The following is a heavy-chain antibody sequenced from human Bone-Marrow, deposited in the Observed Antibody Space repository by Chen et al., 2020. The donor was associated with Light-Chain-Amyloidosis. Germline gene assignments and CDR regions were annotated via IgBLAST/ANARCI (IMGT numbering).Heavy chain of an antibody. CDR2: IYYSGST. J-gene: IGHJ6*02. CDR1: GGSISSGGYY. V-gene: IGHV4-31*03. D-gene: IGHD3-22*01. Sequence: QVQLQESGPGLVKPSQTLSLTCTVSGGSISSGGYYWSGIRQHPGKGLEWIGYIYYSGSTYYNPSLKSRVTISVDTSKNQFSLKLSSVTAADTAVYYCARETHYYDSGDCYGMDVWGQGTTVTVSS. CDR3: ARETHYYDSGDCYGMDV.